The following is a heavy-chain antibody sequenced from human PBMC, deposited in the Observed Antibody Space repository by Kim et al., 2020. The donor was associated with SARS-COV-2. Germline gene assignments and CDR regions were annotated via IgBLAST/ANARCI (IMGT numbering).Heavy chain of an antibody. V-gene: IGHV1-46*01. D-gene: IGHD2-21*02. Sequence: ASVKVSCKASGYTFTSYYMHWVRQAPGQGLEWMGIINPSGGSTSYAQKFQGRVTMTRDTSTSTVYMELSSLRSEDTAVYYCARTASGPGAHYYYYGMDVWRPGTTVTVSS. J-gene: IGHJ6*02. CDR3: ARTASGPGAHYYYYGMDV. CDR2: INPSGGST. CDR1: GYTFTSYY.